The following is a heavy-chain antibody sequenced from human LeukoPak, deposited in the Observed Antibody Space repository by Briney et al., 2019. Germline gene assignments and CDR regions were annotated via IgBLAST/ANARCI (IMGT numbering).Heavy chain of an antibody. CDR2: ISACNGNT. J-gene: IGHJ3*02. CDR1: GYTFTSYG. V-gene: IGHV1-18*01. Sequence: ASVKVSCKASGYTFTSYGISWVRRAPGQGLEWMGWISACNGNTNYAQKLQGRVTMTTDTSTSTAYMELRSLRSDDTAVYYCARDSIAAAGTAYDAFDIWGQGTMVTVSS. D-gene: IGHD6-13*01. CDR3: ARDSIAAAGTAYDAFDI.